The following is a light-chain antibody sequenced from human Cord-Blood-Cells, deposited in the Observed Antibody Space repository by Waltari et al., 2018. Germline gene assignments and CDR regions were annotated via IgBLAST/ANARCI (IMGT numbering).Light chain of an antibody. J-gene: IGLJ3*02. CDR3: SSYTSSSTDWV. V-gene: IGLV2-14*01. Sequence: QSALTQPASVSGSPGQSITISCTGTSSDVGGYNYVSWYQQHPGKAPKLMIYEVSNRPPGVSHRFSGSKSGNTASLTISGLQAEDEADYYCSSYTSSSTDWVFGGGTKLTVL. CDR1: SSDVGGYNY. CDR2: EVS.